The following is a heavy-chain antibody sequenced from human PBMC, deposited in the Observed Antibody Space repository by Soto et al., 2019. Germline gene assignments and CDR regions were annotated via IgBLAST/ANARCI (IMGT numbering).Heavy chain of an antibody. CDR2: ISGGDGYT. V-gene: IGHV3-23*01. CDR1: GFTFTNYA. D-gene: IGHD4-17*01. CDR3: AKGRNYGDYAWFDP. Sequence: PGGSLRLSCVDSGFTFTNYAMTWVRQAPGKGLEWVSAISGGDGYTYYSDSMEGRFTVSRDNSKNTLYLQVNSLRVEDTAIYYCAKGRNYGDYAWFDPWGQGTLVTVSS. J-gene: IGHJ5*02.